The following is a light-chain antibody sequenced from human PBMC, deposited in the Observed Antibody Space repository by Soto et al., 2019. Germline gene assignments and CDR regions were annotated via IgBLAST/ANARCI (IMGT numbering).Light chain of an antibody. CDR2: AAS. CDR1: QTISSW. Sequence: DIQMNQSPSTLSGSVGDRVTITCRASQTISSWLDWYQQKTGKAPKLLIDAASSLQSGVPSSFSGRGTEIDFTLTISSLQPYAFSNYYCQQYNSYSFGQGTKVDIK. V-gene: IGKV1-5*01. J-gene: IGKJ1*01. CDR3: QQYNSYS.